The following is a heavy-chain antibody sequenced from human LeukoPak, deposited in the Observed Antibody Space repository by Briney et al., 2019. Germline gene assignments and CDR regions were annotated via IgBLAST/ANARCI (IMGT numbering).Heavy chain of an antibody. D-gene: IGHD3-16*01. CDR1: GGSISSYY. Sequence: SETLSLTCTVSGGSISSYYWSWIRQPPGKGLEWIGEINHSGSTNYNPSLKSRVTISVDTSKNQFSLKLSSVTAADTAVYYCARGPVGPDYVHYGMDVWGQGTTVTVSS. CDR2: INHSGST. J-gene: IGHJ6*02. V-gene: IGHV4-34*01. CDR3: ARGPVGPDYVHYGMDV.